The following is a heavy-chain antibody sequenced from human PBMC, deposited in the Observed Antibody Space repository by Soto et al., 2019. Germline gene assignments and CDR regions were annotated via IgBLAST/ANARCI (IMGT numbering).Heavy chain of an antibody. CDR3: ARETWWRLDY. V-gene: IGHV3-7*04. D-gene: IGHD2-15*01. CDR2: INPDGRDE. J-gene: IGHJ4*02. Sequence: EVQLVESGGGLVQPGGSLRLSCAASGLPFSSHYMSWIRQAPGRGLEWVAKINPDGRDEQYADSVRGRFTVSRDNTKNLVCLQMKGLRVEVTAVYYCARETWWRLDYWGQGNVVTVSS. CDR1: GLPFSSHY.